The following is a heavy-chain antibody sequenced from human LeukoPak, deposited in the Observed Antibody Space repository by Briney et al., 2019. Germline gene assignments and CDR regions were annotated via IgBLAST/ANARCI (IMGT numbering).Heavy chain of an antibody. CDR3: AREYSSSIDY. CDR1: DGSISSGGYY. D-gene: IGHD6-6*01. J-gene: IGHJ4*02. V-gene: IGHV4-30-2*01. CDR2: IYHSGST. Sequence: SETLSLTCTVSDGSISSGGYYWSWIRQPPGKGLEWIGYIYHSGSTYYNPSLKSRVTISVDRSKNQFSLKLSSVTAADTAVYYCAREYSSSIDYWGQGTLVTVSS.